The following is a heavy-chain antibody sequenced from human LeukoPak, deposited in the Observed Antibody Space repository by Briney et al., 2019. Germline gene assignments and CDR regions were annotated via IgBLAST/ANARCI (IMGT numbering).Heavy chain of an antibody. J-gene: IGHJ5*02. D-gene: IGHD3-10*01. Sequence: SETLSLTCTVSGGSISSYYWSWIRQPAGKGLEWIGYIYYSGSTNYNPSLKSRVTISVDTSKNQFSLKLSSVTAADTAVYYCARWAMVRGVIPTYWFDPWGQGTLVTVSS. CDR1: GGSISSYY. CDR3: ARWAMVRGVIPTYWFDP. V-gene: IGHV4-59*08. CDR2: IYYSGST.